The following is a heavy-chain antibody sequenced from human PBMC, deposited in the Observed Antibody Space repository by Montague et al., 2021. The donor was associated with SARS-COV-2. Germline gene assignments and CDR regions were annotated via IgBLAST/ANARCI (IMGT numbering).Heavy chain of an antibody. CDR3: ARARGSHYMSWFDS. V-gene: IGHV6-1*01. CDR2: TYYRSKWYY. CDR1: GDSVSSNTAA. D-gene: IGHD3-10*01. J-gene: IGHJ5*01. Sequence: CAISGDSVSSNTAAWNWIRQSPSRGLEWLGRTYYRSKWYYDYAVSVKSRMTVSPDTSKNQFSLQLRSVTPEDTAVYYCARARGSHYMSWFDSWGQGTLVIVSS.